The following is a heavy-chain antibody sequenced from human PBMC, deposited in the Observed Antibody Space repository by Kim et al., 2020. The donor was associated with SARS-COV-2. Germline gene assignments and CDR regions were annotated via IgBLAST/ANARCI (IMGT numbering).Heavy chain of an antibody. J-gene: IGHJ6*02. CDR3: ARAGSDYDFYYNYAMDV. Sequence: GGSLRLSCAASGFTFSSYAMYWVRQPPGKGLQWVAVMSYNGVNKYYADSVKGRFTISRDNSKSTLYLQMNTLRGEDTAVYYCARAGSDYDFYYNYAMDVWRQGSTVTVSS. D-gene: IGHD4-17*01. CDR2: MSYNGVNK. CDR1: GFTFSSYA. V-gene: IGHV3-30-3*01.